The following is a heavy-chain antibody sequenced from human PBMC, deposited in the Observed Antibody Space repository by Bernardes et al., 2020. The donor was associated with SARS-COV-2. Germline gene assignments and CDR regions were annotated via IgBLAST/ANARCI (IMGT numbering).Heavy chain of an antibody. V-gene: IGHV3-74*03. D-gene: IGHD6-25*01. Sequence: GSLRLSCAASGFTFSDSWMHWVRQAPGKGLMWVSHINPDGKTTTYADSVKGRFTISRDNARNTVYLQMNSLRADDTAVYYCAGDAFVAASADWGQGVLVAVTS. CDR1: GFTFSDSW. J-gene: IGHJ4*02. CDR2: INPDGKTT. CDR3: AGDAFVAASAD.